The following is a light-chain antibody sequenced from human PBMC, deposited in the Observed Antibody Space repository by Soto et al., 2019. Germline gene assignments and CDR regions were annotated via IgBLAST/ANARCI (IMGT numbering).Light chain of an antibody. CDR1: QTINRY. CDR3: QQTYTTTRT. V-gene: IGKV1-39*01. J-gene: IGKJ1*01. CDR2: AAA. Sequence: DIPMTQSPSSLSASVGDKVTITCRASQTINRYLSWYQQRPGKAPNLLIYAAASLQSGVPSRFSGSGSGTDFTLTISSLQPEDFATYFCQQTYTTTRTFGQGTKVEIK.